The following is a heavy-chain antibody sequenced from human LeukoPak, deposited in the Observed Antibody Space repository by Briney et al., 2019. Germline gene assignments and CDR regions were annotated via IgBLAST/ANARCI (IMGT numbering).Heavy chain of an antibody. J-gene: IGHJ4*02. D-gene: IGHD2-2*01. CDR2: INPSGGYT. CDR1: AYTFISYD. Sequence: ASVKVSCKASAYTFISYDMHWVRQAPGQGLEWMGIINPSGGYTSYTNYAQKFQGRVTMTRDMSTSTVYMELSSLRSEDTAVYYCARDYQGFDYWGQETLVTVSS. V-gene: IGHV1-46*01. CDR3: ARDYQGFDY.